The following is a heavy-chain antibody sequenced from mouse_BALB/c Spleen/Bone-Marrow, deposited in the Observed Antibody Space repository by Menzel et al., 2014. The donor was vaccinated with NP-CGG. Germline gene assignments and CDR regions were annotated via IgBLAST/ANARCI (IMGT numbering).Heavy chain of an antibody. CDR3: AKHGREYYAMDY. CDR2: VWGGGST. D-gene: IGHD4-1*01. CDR1: GFSLTDYG. V-gene: IGHV2-6-5*01. Sequence: VQLQESGPGLVSPSQSLSITCTVSGFSLTDYGVSWIRQPPGKGLEWLGVVWGGGSTYYNSALKSRLSISKDNSKSQVFLKMNSLQTGDTAMYYCAKHGREYYAMDYWGQGTSVTVSS. J-gene: IGHJ4*01.